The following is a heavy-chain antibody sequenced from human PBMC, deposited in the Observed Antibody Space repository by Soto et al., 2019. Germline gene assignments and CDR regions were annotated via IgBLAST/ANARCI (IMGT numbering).Heavy chain of an antibody. CDR1: GFSFSAYA. CDR2: LVGNGGDR. D-gene: IGHD2-8*01. J-gene: IGHJ3*02. V-gene: IGHV3-23*01. Sequence: GGSLRLSCAPSGFSFSAYAMNWVRQAPGNGLQWVSGLVGNGGDRNYADSVRGRFTVSRDNSKNTLYLQMNNLRDEDTAVYYCAKDFIANNGVWEAFDMWGRGTGVTVAS. CDR3: AKDFIANNGVWEAFDM.